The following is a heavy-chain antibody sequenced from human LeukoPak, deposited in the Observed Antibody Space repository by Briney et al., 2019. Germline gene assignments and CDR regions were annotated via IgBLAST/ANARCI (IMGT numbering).Heavy chain of an antibody. D-gene: IGHD3-3*01. CDR2: IYYSGHT. J-gene: IGHJ6*03. CDR1: GGSFISSSYD. Sequence: SETLSLTCTVSGGSFISSSYDWGWIRQPPGNGLEWIGTIYYSGHTYYNPSLKSRVTISVDTSKNQFSLKLSSVTAADTAVYYCARHRRDHDFWSGSNPTHYYYYMDVGGKGTTVTVSS. V-gene: IGHV4-39*01. CDR3: ARHRRDHDFWSGSNPTHYYYYMDV.